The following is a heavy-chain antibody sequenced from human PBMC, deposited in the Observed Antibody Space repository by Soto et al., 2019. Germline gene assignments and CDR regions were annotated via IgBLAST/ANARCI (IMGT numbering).Heavy chain of an antibody. V-gene: IGHV4-59*01. J-gene: IGHJ6*02. Sequence: ASETLSLTCTVSGGSISGYYWSWIRQPPGKGLEWIGYMYNTGSTVYNPSFKSRVTISVDTSKNLFSLKLNSVTAADTAVYYCARDLWGYCGTDCYPLDVWGQGTTVTVSS. CDR1: GGSISGYY. CDR2: MYNTGST. D-gene: IGHD2-21*02. CDR3: ARDLWGYCGTDCYPLDV.